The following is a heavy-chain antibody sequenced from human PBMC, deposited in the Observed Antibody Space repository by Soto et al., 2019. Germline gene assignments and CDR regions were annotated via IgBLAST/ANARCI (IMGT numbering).Heavy chain of an antibody. Sequence: QVQLVESGGGVVQPGRSLRLSCAASGFTFSSYGMHWVRQAPGKGLEWVAVISYDGSNKYYADSVKGRFTISRDNSKNPLYLQMNSLRAEDTAVYYCAKPLRVRGVIVGFDYWGQGTLVTVSS. CDR3: AKPLRVRGVIVGFDY. CDR1: GFTFSSYG. D-gene: IGHD3-10*01. CDR2: ISYDGSNK. V-gene: IGHV3-30*18. J-gene: IGHJ4*02.